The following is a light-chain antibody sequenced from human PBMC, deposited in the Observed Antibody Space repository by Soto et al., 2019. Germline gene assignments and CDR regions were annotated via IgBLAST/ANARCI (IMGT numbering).Light chain of an antibody. CDR3: LQHSDYPFT. J-gene: IGKJ2*01. CDR1: QGNREA. CDR2: SAS. V-gene: IGKV1-17*01. Sequence: IQMTPAPSSLSASVGDRVTITCRAKQGNREALGWYQQKPGKVPKRLIYSASSLQSGVPSRFSGSGSETEFTLTISSLQPEDFATYYCLQHSDYPFTFGQGTRLEI.